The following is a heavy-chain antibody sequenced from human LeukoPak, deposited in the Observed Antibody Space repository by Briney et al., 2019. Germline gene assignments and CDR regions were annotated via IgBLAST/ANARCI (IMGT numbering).Heavy chain of an antibody. Sequence: PGGSLRLSCAASGFTFSSYVMSWVRQAPGKVLEWVSAISGSGGSTYYADSVKGRFTISRDNSKNTLYLQMNSLRAEDTAVYYCAKDPYDSSGYHYKPPDYWGQGTLVTVSS. CDR3: AKDPYDSSGYHYKPPDY. V-gene: IGHV3-23*01. D-gene: IGHD3-22*01. J-gene: IGHJ4*02. CDR2: ISGSGGST. CDR1: GFTFSSYV.